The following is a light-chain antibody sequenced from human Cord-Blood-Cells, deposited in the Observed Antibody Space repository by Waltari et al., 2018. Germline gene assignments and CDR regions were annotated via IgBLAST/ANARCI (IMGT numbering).Light chain of an antibody. J-gene: IGKJ2*01. CDR3: QQYGSSPPRYT. CDR2: VAS. CDR1: QSVSSSY. V-gene: IGKV3-20*01. Sequence: EIVLTQSPGTLSLSPGERATLSCRASQSVSSSYLDWYQQKPGQAPRLLIYVASRRATGIPDRLSGSGSGTDFTVNSSRVEPEDFAVYYCQQYGSSPPRYTFGQGTKLEIK.